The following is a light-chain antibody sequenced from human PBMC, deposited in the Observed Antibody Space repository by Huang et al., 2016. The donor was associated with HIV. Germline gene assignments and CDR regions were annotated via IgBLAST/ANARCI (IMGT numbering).Light chain of an antibody. CDR2: DSS. V-gene: IGKV1-27*01. CDR3: QQYNIPPYA. CDR1: QGISYY. J-gene: IGKJ2*01. Sequence: DIQMTQSPSFMSASVGDRVTMTCRASQGISYYLAWYQQKPGKAPKLLISDSSTLESGVPSRCSGGGSGTDFRLTLSSLQPEDVATYYCQQYNIPPYAFGQGTKL.